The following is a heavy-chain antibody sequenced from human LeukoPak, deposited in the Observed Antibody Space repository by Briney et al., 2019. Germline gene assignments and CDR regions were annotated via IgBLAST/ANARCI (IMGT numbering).Heavy chain of an antibody. CDR2: ISGSGEIT. D-gene: IGHD3-22*01. CDR1: GFIFRSYA. CDR3: VTDYYDSSGDYTVDY. Sequence: GGSLRLSCAAPGFIFRSYAMSWVRQAPGKGLEWVSVISGSGEITHYADSVKGRFTISRDNSKNTLYLRMNSLRAEDTAVYYCVTDYYDSSGDYTVDYWAREPWSPSPQ. V-gene: IGHV3-23*01. J-gene: IGHJ4*02.